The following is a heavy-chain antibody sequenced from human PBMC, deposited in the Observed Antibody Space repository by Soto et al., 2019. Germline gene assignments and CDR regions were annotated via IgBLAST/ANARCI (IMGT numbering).Heavy chain of an antibody. J-gene: IGHJ4*02. Sequence: QMQLVQSGPEVKKPGTSVKVSCKASGFTFTSSAVQWVRQARGQRLEWIGWIVVGSGNTNYAQKFQERVTITRDMSTSTAYMELSSLRSEDTAVYYCAADYDSNGVDYWGQGTLVTVSS. CDR1: GFTFTSSA. D-gene: IGHD3-22*01. CDR2: IVVGSGNT. CDR3: AADYDSNGVDY. V-gene: IGHV1-58*01.